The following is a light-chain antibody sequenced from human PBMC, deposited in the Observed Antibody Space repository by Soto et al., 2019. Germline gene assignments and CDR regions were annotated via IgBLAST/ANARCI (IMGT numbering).Light chain of an antibody. CDR1: SGSVSTSYY. CDR2: STN. CDR3: VLYMGSGIWV. J-gene: IGLJ3*02. V-gene: IGLV8-61*01. Sequence: QTVVTQEPSFSVSPGGTVTLTCGLSSGSVSTSYYPSWYQQTPGQAPRTLIYSTNTRSSGVPDRFSGSILANKAALTSTGAQEDDESDYYCVLYMGSGIWVFGGGTKLTVL.